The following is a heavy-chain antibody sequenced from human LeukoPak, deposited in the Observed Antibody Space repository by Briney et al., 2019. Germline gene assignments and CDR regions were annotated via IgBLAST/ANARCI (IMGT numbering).Heavy chain of an antibody. D-gene: IGHD6-19*01. Sequence: GGSLRLSCAASGFTFSSYSMNWVRQAPGKGLEWVSSISSSSSYIYYADSVKGRFTISRDNAKNSLYLRMNSLRAEDTAVYYCARVDYSSGWYGFDYWGQGTLATVSS. CDR2: ISSSSSYI. CDR1: GFTFSSYS. V-gene: IGHV3-21*01. J-gene: IGHJ4*02. CDR3: ARVDYSSGWYGFDY.